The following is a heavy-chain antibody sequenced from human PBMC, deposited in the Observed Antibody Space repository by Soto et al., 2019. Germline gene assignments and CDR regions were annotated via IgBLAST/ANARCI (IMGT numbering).Heavy chain of an antibody. CDR1: GFTFSSYA. V-gene: IGHV3-23*01. D-gene: IGHD1-26*01. CDR3: ASQRGGEPYYYYGMDV. Sequence: GGSLRLSCAACGFTFSSYAMSWVRQAPGKGLEWVSAISGSGGSTYYADSVKGRFTISRDNSKNTLYLQMNSLRAEDTAVYYCASQRGGEPYYYYGMDVWGQGTTVTVSS. J-gene: IGHJ6*02. CDR2: ISGSGGST.